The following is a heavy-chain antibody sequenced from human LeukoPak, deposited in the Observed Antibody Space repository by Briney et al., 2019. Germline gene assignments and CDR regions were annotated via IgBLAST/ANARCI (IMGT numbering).Heavy chain of an antibody. J-gene: IGHJ4*02. CDR1: GFTFSSYV. Sequence: PGGSLRLSCAVSGFTFSSYVMSWVRQAPGKGLEWVSTISGSGGGRYYADSVKGRFTISRDNSKNTLYLQMNSLTAEDTAVYYCAKDPVVTPVHWGQGTVVTVPS. CDR2: ISGSGGGR. D-gene: IGHD2-21*02. CDR3: AKDPVVTPVH. V-gene: IGHV3-23*01.